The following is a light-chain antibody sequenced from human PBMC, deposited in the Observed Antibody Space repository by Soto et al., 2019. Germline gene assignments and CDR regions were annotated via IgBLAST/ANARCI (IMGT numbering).Light chain of an antibody. CDR1: QSVNNN. CDR2: DAS. Sequence: EIVLTQSPATLSVSPGERATLSCRASQSVNNNLAWYQQKPGQAPRLLIFDASYRASGIPGRFSGSGSGTDFTLTISSLEPEDFAVYYCQQYGSSHWTFGQGTKVDIK. CDR3: QQYGSSHWT. V-gene: IGKV3-20*01. J-gene: IGKJ1*01.